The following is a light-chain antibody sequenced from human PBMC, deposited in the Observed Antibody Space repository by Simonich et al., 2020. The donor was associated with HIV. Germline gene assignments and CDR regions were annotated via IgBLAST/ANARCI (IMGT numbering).Light chain of an antibody. Sequence: QSVLTQPPSVSGAPGPRVTISCTGNSSNLGAGYDVHWYQHLPGTAPKLLTHVNNSRPSVVSDRFSGSKSGTSATLGITGRQTGDEADYYCGTWDSSLSAGVFGGGTKLTVL. J-gene: IGLJ3*02. CDR2: VNN. V-gene: IGLV1-51*02. CDR3: GTWDSSLSAGV. CDR1: SSNLGAGYD.